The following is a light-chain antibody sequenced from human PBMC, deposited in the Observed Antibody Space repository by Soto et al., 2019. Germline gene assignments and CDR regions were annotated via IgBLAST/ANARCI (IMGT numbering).Light chain of an antibody. CDR2: GIS. J-gene: IGKJ2*01. CDR1: QSVTNNF. Sequence: ENVLTQSPGTLSLSPGERATLSCRASQSVTNNFFAWYQQRPGQAPRLLIYGISNRATGIPDRFSGSGSGTDFTLTISRQEPEDFVVYYCQQYITLPHTFGQGTKLEVK. V-gene: IGKV3-20*01. CDR3: QQYITLPHT.